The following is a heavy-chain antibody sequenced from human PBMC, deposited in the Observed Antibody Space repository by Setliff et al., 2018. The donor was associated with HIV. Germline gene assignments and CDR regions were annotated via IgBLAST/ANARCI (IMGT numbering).Heavy chain of an antibody. V-gene: IGHV4-61*01. CDR3: ASAGSGTRAPPRY. D-gene: IGHD1-1*01. CDR1: GDSVSSRSYY. CDR2: IYYSGST. J-gene: IGHJ4*02. Sequence: SETLSLTCTVSGDSVSSRSYYWSWIRQPPGKGPEWIGYIYYSGSTNYNPSLKSRVTISLDTSKNQFSLKLTSVTAADTAVYYCASAGSGTRAPPRYWGQGTLVTVSS.